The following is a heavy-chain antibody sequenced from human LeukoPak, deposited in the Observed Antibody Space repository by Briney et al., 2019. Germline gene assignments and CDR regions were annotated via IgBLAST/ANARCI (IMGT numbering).Heavy chain of an antibody. V-gene: IGHV4-59*08. Sequence: SETLSLTCTVSGGSISSYYWSWIRQPPGKGLEWIGYIYYSGSTNYNPSLKSRVTISVDTSKNQFSLKLSSVTAADTAVYYCASSNCSGGSCYVGWFDPWGQGTLVTVSS. D-gene: IGHD2-15*01. CDR3: ASSNCSGGSCYVGWFDP. CDR2: IYYSGST. J-gene: IGHJ5*02. CDR1: GGSISSYY.